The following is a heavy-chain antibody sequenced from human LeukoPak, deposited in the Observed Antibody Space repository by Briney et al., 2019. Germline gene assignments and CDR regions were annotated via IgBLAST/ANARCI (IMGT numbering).Heavy chain of an antibody. J-gene: IGHJ4*02. V-gene: IGHV3-21*01. Sequence: PGGSLSLSCAASGFTFSSYSMNWVRQAPGKGLEWVSSISSSSSYIYYADSVKGRFTISRDNAKNSLYLQMNSLRAEDTAVYYCARGDDYGGNYFDYWGQGTLVTVSS. CDR1: GFTFSSYS. D-gene: IGHD4-23*01. CDR2: ISSSSSYI. CDR3: ARGDDYGGNYFDY.